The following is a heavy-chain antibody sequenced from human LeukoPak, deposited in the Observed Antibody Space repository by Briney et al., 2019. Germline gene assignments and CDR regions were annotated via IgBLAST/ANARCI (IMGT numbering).Heavy chain of an antibody. CDR1: GGTFSSYA. V-gene: IGHV1-69*05. J-gene: IGHJ4*02. D-gene: IGHD5-24*01. CDR3: ARAGRWLQSGGFDY. Sequence: SVKVSCKASGGTFSSYAISWVRQAPGQGLEWMGRIIPIFGTANCAQKFQGRVTITTDESTSTAYMELSSLRSEDTAVYYCARAGRWLQSGGFDYWGQGTLVTVSS. CDR2: IIPIFGTA.